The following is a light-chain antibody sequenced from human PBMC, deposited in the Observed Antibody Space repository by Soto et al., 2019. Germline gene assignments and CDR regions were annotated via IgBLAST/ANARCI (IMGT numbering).Light chain of an antibody. CDR3: SSYTDSSNYV. J-gene: IGLJ1*01. CDR2: DVS. V-gene: IGLV2-11*01. Sequence: QSALTQPRSVSGSPGQSVTISCTGTSSDVGGYNYVSWYQQHPGKAPKFMIYDVSKRPSGVPDRFSGSKSGNTASLSISGLQAEDEADYYCSSYTDSSNYVFGTGTKVTVL. CDR1: SSDVGGYNY.